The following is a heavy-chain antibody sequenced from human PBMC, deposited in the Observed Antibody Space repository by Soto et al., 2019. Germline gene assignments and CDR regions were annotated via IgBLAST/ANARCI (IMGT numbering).Heavy chain of an antibody. CDR3: ASWFRFAYYYYFMDV. J-gene: IGHJ6*03. V-gene: IGHV3-74*01. CDR2: INSEGSST. D-gene: IGHD3-10*01. CDR1: GFTFSRYW. Sequence: EVQLVESGGGLVQPGGSLRLSCAASGFTFSRYWMHWVRQAPGKGLVWVSRINSEGSSTSYADSVKGRFTISRDNAKNTLYLQMNSLRAEDTAVYYCASWFRFAYYYYFMDVWGKGTTVTVSS.